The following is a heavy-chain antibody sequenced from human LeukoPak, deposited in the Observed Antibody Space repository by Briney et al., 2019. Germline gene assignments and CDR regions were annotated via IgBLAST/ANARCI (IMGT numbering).Heavy chain of an antibody. Sequence: ASVKVSCKASGYTFTGYYMHWVRQAPGQGFEWMGWINPNSGGTNYAQKFQGRVTMTRDTSISTAYMELSRLRSDDTAVYYCARSRSRDCSSTSCYSYGLDYWGQGTLVPVSS. CDR3: ARSRSRDCSSTSCYSYGLDY. CDR1: GYTFTGYY. V-gene: IGHV1-2*02. J-gene: IGHJ4*02. D-gene: IGHD2-2*01. CDR2: INPNSGGT.